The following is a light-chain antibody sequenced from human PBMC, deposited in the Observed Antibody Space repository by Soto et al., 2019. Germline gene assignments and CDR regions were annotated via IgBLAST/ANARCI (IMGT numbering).Light chain of an antibody. CDR3: SSYTTSSIWV. V-gene: IGLV2-14*01. J-gene: IGLJ3*02. CDR1: SSDVGAYNY. CDR2: EVI. Sequence: QSALTQPASVSGSPGQSITISCSGTSSDVGAYNYVAWYQQHPGKAPKLMVYEVIKRPSGVDDRFSGSKSGNTASLTISGLQAEDEADYYCSSYTTSSIWVFGGGTKLTVL.